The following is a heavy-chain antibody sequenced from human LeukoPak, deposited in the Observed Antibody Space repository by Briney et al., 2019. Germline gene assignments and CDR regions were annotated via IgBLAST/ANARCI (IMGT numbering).Heavy chain of an antibody. D-gene: IGHD2-2*01. CDR3: ARGARDIVVVPAAKPWFDP. Sequence: SETLSLTCAVYGGSFSGYYWSWIRQPRGKGLECIGEINHSGSTNYNPSLKSRVTISVDTSKNQFSLKLSSVTAADTAVYYCARGARDIVVVPAAKPWFDPWGQGTLVTVSS. V-gene: IGHV4-34*01. J-gene: IGHJ5*02. CDR1: GGSFSGYY. CDR2: INHSGST.